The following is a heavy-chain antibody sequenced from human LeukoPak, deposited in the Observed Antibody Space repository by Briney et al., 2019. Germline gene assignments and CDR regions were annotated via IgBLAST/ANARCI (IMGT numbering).Heavy chain of an antibody. CDR3: ARVVVGGWNDYGMDV. J-gene: IGHJ6*02. D-gene: IGHD1-1*01. V-gene: IGHV3-21*01. CDR2: TTTTTSDT. CDR1: GFTFSIYT. Sequence: PGGSLRLSCAASGFTFSIYTMNWVRQAPGKGLEWVSFTTTTTSDTYYADSVKGRFTISRDNAKNSLYLQMNSLRAEDTAVYYCARVVVGGWNDYGMDVWGQGATVTVSS.